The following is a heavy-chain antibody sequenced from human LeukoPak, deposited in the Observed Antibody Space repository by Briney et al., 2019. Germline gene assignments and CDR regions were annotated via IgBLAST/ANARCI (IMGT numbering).Heavy chain of an antibody. CDR1: GYTFTGYY. V-gene: IGHV1-2*06. Sequence: ASVKVSCKASGYTFTGYYMHWVRQAPGQGLEWMGRINPNSGGTNYAQKSQGRVTMTRDTSISTAYMELSRLRSDDTAVYYCAREFQGRGDSRPRNFDYWGQGTLVTVSS. D-gene: IGHD3-22*01. CDR3: AREFQGRGDSRPRNFDY. J-gene: IGHJ4*02. CDR2: INPNSGGT.